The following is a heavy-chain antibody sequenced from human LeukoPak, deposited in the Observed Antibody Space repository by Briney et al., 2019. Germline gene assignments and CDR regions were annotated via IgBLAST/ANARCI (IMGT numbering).Heavy chain of an antibody. CDR2: ISGSGGST. Sequence: PGGSLRLSCAASGFTFSSYAMSWVRQAPGKGLEWVSAISGSGGSTYHADSVKGRFTISRDNSKNTLYVQMNSLRAEDTAVYYCANNPCSSTSCPGGYYYYGMDVWGKGTTVTVSS. CDR1: GFTFSSYA. CDR3: ANNPCSSTSCPGGYYYYGMDV. V-gene: IGHV3-23*01. J-gene: IGHJ6*04. D-gene: IGHD2-2*01.